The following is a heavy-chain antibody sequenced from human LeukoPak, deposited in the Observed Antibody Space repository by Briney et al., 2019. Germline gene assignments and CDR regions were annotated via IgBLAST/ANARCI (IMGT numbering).Heavy chain of an antibody. CDR3: ARDSVGDLLDY. D-gene: IGHD4-17*01. Sequence: PGGSLRLSCEGSGFPFSSYEMNWLRQAPGKGLEWVSHIDSGGITIYYADSAKGRFTVSRDNAKNSIYLQMDSLRVEDTAIYYCARDSVGDLLDYWGQGTPVTVSS. J-gene: IGHJ4*02. CDR2: IDSGGITI. CDR1: GFPFSSYE. V-gene: IGHV3-48*03.